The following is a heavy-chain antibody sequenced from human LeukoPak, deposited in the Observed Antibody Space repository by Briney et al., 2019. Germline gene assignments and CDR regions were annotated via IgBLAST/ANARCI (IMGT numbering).Heavy chain of an antibody. CDR2: IIPILGIA. CDR1: GGTFISYT. J-gene: IGHJ3*02. CDR3: AKAVGDGAFDI. Sequence: ASVKVSCKASGGTFISYTISWVRQAPGQGLEWMGGIIPILGIANYAQKFQGRVTITADKSTSTAYMELSSLRSEDTAVYYCAKAVGDGAFDIWGQGTMVTVSS. D-gene: IGHD5-24*01. V-gene: IGHV1-69*02.